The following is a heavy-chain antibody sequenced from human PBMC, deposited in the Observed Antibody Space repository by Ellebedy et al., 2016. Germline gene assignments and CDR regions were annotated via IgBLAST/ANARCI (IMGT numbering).Heavy chain of an antibody. Sequence: SGPTLVXPTQTLTLTCTFSGFSLSTSGVAVGWIRQPPGKALEWLALIYWNDDKRYSPSLKSRLTITKDTSKDQVVLTMTNMDLLDTATYYCAHRGHSNTWRPHWFDPWGQGTLVTVSS. V-gene: IGHV2-5*01. CDR2: IYWNDDK. D-gene: IGHD3-3*01. J-gene: IGHJ5*02. CDR3: AHRGHSNTWRPHWFDP. CDR1: GFSLSTSGVA.